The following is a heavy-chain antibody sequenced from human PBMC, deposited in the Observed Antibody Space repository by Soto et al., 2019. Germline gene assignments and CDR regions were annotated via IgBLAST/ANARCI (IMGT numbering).Heavy chain of an antibody. J-gene: IGHJ4*02. Sequence: QVQLQESGPGLVKPSQTLSLTCTVSGGSISSGGYYWSWIRQHPGKGLEWIGYIYYSGSTYYNPSLKSRVTISVDTSKNQFSLKLSSVTAADTAVYYCARDNRGEYYYDSSGYYSGYYFDYWGQGTLVTVSS. CDR3: ARDNRGEYYYDSSGYYSGYYFDY. CDR1: GGSISSGGYY. CDR2: IYYSGST. V-gene: IGHV4-31*03. D-gene: IGHD3-22*01.